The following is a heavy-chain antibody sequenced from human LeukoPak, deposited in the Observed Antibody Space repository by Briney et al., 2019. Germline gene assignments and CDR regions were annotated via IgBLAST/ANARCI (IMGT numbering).Heavy chain of an antibody. CDR3: ASHRYSGRKAYDEY. J-gene: IGHJ4*02. V-gene: IGHV1-2*02. CDR1: GYTFTGYY. CDR2: INPNSGGT. Sequence: ASVTVSCKASGYTFTGYYMHWVRQAPGQGLEWMGWINPNSGGTNYAQKFQGRVTMTRDTSISTAYMELSRMRSDDTAVYYCASHRYSGRKAYDEYWGQGTLVTVSS. D-gene: IGHD1-26*01.